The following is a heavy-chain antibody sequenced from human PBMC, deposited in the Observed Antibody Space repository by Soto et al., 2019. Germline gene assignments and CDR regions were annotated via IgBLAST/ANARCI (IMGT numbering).Heavy chain of an antibody. V-gene: IGHV3-30*04. CDR1: RFTFSNYA. Sequence: QVQLVESGGGVVQPGRSLRLSCAASRFTFSNYAMHWVRQAPGKGLEWVAVISYDGRKEDYADSVRGRFTISRDNSKNTLYLQMKSLRVEDTALYYCARRYSSLAFDPWGQGTLVTVSS. CDR3: ARRYSSLAFDP. J-gene: IGHJ5*02. CDR2: ISYDGRKE. D-gene: IGHD6-13*01.